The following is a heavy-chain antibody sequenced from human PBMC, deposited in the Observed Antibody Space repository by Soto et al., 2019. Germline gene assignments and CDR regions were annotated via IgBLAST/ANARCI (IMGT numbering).Heavy chain of an antibody. Sequence: QVQLQEPGPGLVKPSQTLSLTCSVSGGSIDSGAYYWTWIRQHPGEGLDYIGYISHSGDTYYNPSRRSRTAISLDTSTNRCSLRLSSVTPAETPVYYWERGILWVGVTNLDPWGERAQGTLSS. J-gene: IGHJ5*02. V-gene: IGHV4-31*03. CDR1: GGSIDSGAYY. CDR2: ISHSGDT. D-gene: IGHD3-10*01. CDR3: ERGILWVGVTNLDP.